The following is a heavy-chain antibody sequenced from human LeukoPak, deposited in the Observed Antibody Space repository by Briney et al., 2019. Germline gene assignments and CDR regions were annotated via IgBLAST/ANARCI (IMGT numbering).Heavy chain of an antibody. CDR3: ARGMVAAAAARSDIFDY. CDR1: GGSISSYY. D-gene: IGHD6-13*01. Sequence: SETLSLTCTVSGGSISSYYWSWIRQPPGKGLEWIGYIYYSGSTNYDPSLKSRVTISVDTSKNQFSLKLSSVTAADTAVYYCARGMVAAAAARSDIFDYWGQGTLVTVSS. J-gene: IGHJ4*02. V-gene: IGHV4-59*01. CDR2: IYYSGST.